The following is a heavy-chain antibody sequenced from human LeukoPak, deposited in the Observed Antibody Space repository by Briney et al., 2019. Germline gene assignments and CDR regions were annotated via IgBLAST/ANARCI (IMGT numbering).Heavy chain of an antibody. V-gene: IGHV4-39*07. CDR2: INHSGST. J-gene: IGHJ4*02. CDR3: AREYGDPNYFDY. CDR1: GGSIRSSYYY. D-gene: IGHD4-17*01. Sequence: KPSETLSLTCTVSGGSIRSSYYYWGWIRQPPGKGLEWIGEINHSGSTNYNPSLKSRVTISVDTSKNQFSLKLSSVTAADTAVYYCAREYGDPNYFDYWGQGTLVTVSS.